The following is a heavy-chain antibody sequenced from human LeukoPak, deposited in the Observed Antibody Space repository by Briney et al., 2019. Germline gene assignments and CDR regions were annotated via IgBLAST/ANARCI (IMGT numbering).Heavy chain of an antibody. Sequence: GGSLRLSCAASGFTFDDYAMHWVRQAPGKGLEWVSLISGDGGSTYYADSVKGRFTISRDNSKNSLYLQMNSLRTEDTALYYCAKAYSGSYYGLDPYFDYWGQGTLVTVSS. J-gene: IGHJ4*02. CDR3: AKAYSGSYYGLDPYFDY. CDR2: ISGDGGST. V-gene: IGHV3-43*02. CDR1: GFTFDDYA. D-gene: IGHD1-26*01.